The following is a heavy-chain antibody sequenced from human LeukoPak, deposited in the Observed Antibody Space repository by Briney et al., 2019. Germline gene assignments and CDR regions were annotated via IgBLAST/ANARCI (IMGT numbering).Heavy chain of an antibody. V-gene: IGHV3-33*06. CDR3: AKDPQRGFDFSNFLAS. J-gene: IGHJ5*01. CDR2: IWSDATEK. CDR1: GFTFSHFG. D-gene: IGHD4-11*01. Sequence: PGGSLRLSCRTSGFTFSHFGMHWVRQAPGKGLEWVAVIWSDATEKYYGNSVKGRFTISRDNYDNTVSLQMNSLRVEDTAVYYCAKDPQRGFDFSNFLASCGQGTVVTVSP.